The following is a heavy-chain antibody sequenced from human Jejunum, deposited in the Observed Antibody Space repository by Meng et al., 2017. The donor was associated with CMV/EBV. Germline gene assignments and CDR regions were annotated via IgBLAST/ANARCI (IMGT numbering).Heavy chain of an antibody. CDR1: EYTFTDNY. CDR2: INPNTGGT. Sequence: EYTFTDNYMHWVRQAPGQGLEWMGWINPNTGGTNYAQKFQGRVTMTRDTSTNTAYMELTRLRSDDTALYYCAKDGGSYLDYYFDYWGQGTLVTVSS. V-gene: IGHV1-2*02. CDR3: AKDGGSYLDYYFDY. D-gene: IGHD1-26*01. J-gene: IGHJ4*02.